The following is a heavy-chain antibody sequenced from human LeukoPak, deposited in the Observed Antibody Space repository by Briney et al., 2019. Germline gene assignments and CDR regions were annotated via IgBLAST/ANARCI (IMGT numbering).Heavy chain of an antibody. V-gene: IGHV3-7*01. J-gene: IGHJ4*02. CDR1: GFTFSSYW. CDR3: ARDRPENYYDSPEPLDY. Sequence: PGGSLRLSCAASGFTFSSYWMSWVRQAPGKGLEWVANIKQDGSEKYYVDSVKGRFTISRDNAKNSLYLQMNSLRAEDTAVYYCARDRPENYYDSPEPLDYWGQGTLVTVSS. CDR2: IKQDGSEK. D-gene: IGHD3-22*01.